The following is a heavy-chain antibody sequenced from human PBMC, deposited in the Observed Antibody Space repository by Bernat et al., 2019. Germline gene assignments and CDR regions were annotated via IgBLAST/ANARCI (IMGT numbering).Heavy chain of an antibody. V-gene: IGHV1-18*01. CDR3: ARDAQYYYVSGTTRRDWFDP. CDR1: GYTFTSYG. J-gene: IGHJ5*02. D-gene: IGHD3-10*01. Sequence: QVQLVQSGAEVKKPGASVKVSCKASGYTFTSYGISWVRQAPGQGLEWMGWISAYNGNTNYAQKLQGRVPMTTDTSTSTAYMELRSLRSDDTAVYYCARDAQYYYVSGTTRRDWFDPWGQGTLVTVSS. CDR2: ISAYNGNT.